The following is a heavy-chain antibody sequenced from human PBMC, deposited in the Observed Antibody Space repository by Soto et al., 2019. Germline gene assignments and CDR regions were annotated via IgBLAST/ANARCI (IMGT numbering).Heavy chain of an antibody. D-gene: IGHD3-10*01. CDR1: GFTFSSYW. V-gene: IGHV3-7*01. CDR2: IKQNGSEK. Sequence: PGGSLRLSCAASGFTFSSYWMSWVRQAPGKGLEWVANIKQNGSEKYYVDSVKGRFTISRDNAKNSLYLQMNSLRAEDTAVYYCARDLHYYGSGSYYMLYYYYMDVWGKGTTVTVSS. CDR3: ARDLHYYGSGSYYMLYYYYMDV. J-gene: IGHJ6*03.